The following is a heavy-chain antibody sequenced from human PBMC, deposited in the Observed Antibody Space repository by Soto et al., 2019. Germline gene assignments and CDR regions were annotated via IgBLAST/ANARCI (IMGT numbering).Heavy chain of an antibody. CDR3: ARDRGSGLLWFGELLNDY. CDR2: INSDGSST. V-gene: IGHV3-74*01. J-gene: IGHJ4*02. Sequence: EVQLVESGGGLVQPGGSLRLSCAASGFTFSSYCMHWVRQAPGKGLVWVSRINSDGSSTSYADSVKGRFTISRDNAKNTLYLQMNSLRAEDTAVYYCARDRGSGLLWFGELLNDYWGQGTLVTVSS. CDR1: GFTFSSYC. D-gene: IGHD3-10*01.